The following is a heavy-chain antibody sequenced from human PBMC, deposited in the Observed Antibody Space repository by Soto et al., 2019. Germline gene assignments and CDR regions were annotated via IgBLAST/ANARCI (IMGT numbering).Heavy chain of an antibody. CDR2: INPSGGST. J-gene: IGHJ6*02. D-gene: IGHD3-10*01. V-gene: IGHV1-46*01. Sequence: ASVKVSCKASGYTFTSYYMHWVRQAPGQGLEWMGIINPSGGSTSYAQKFQGRVTMTRDTSTSTVYMGLSSLRSEDTAVYYCARDSGKELWFGELSYYYYYGMDVWGQGTTVTVSS. CDR1: GYTFTSYY. CDR3: ARDSGKELWFGELSYYYYYGMDV.